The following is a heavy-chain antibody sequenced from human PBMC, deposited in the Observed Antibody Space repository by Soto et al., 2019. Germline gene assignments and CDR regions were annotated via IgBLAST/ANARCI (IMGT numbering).Heavy chain of an antibody. D-gene: IGHD2-2*01. V-gene: IGHV4-34*01. Sequence: PSETLSLTCAVYGGSFSGYYWSWIRQPPGKGLEWIGEINHSGSTNYNPSLKSRVTISVDTSKNQFSLKLSSVTAADTAVYYCARAGGYCSSTSCRNRYYYYGMDVWGQGTTVTAP. CDR2: INHSGST. CDR1: GGSFSGYY. J-gene: IGHJ6*02. CDR3: ARAGGYCSSTSCRNRYYYYGMDV.